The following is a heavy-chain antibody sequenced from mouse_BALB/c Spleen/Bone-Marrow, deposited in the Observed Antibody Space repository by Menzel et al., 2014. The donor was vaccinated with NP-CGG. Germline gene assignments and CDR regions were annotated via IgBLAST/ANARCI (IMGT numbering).Heavy chain of an antibody. V-gene: IGHV5-17*02. Sequence: EVQVEESGRGLEQPAEPRQPPRAPSGSTVSTYVRHSAPLAPPRGVGCAAHIRSGRSTVYYANKVMGRFTISRDNPKNTLFLQMTSPKSEDTDMYNCTRTGSRTGYFHYWDRGATLPVAS. CDR1: GSTVSTYV. CDR3: TRTGSRTGYFHY. D-gene: IGHD1-1*01. CDR2: IRSGRSTV. J-gene: IGHJ2*01.